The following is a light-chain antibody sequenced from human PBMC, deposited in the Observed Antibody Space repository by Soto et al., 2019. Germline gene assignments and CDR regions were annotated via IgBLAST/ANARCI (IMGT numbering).Light chain of an antibody. Sequence: QSALTQPASVSGSPGQSITISCTGTSSDVGNYNLVSWYQQHPGKAPKLMIYEGSKRPSGVSNHFSGSKSGNTASLTILGLQAEEEADYYCCSYEGYSIYVLGTGTKVTX. CDR2: EGS. CDR1: SSDVGNYNL. J-gene: IGLJ1*01. V-gene: IGLV2-23*01. CDR3: CSYEGYSIYV.